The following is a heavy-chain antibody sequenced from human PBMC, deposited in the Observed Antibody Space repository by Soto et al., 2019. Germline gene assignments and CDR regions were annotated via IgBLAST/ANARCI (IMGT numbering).Heavy chain of an antibody. CDR1: GGTFSSYA. J-gene: IGHJ2*01. V-gene: IGHV1-69*12. Sequence: QVQLVQSGAEVKKRGSSVKVSCKASGGTFSSYAISWVRQAPGQGLEWMGGIIPMFGTTNYAQKFQGRVTITADESTSTAYMELSSLRSEDTAVYYCARVVTVVKSFHYWYFDLWGRGTLVTVSS. CDR2: IIPMFGTT. CDR3: ARVVTVVKSFHYWYFDL. D-gene: IGHD2-15*01.